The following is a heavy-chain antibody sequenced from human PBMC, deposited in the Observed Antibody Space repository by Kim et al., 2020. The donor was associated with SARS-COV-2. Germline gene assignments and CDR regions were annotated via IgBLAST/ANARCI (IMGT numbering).Heavy chain of an antibody. CDR3: GGADI. Sequence: SYDGSSQYHADSVKRRFTISRDNSKNTLYLQMSSLRAEDTAVYYCGGADIWGQGTMVTVSS. J-gene: IGHJ3*02. CDR2: SYDGSSQ. V-gene: IGHV3-30*15.